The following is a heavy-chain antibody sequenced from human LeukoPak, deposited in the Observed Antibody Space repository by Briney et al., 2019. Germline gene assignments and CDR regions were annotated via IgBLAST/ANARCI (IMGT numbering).Heavy chain of an antibody. V-gene: IGHV3-7*01. Sequence: GGSLRLSCAASGFTFSSYEMNWVRQAPGKGLEWVANIKQDGSEKYYVDSVKGRFTISRDNAKNSLYLQMNSLRAEDTAVYYRASGSGTFDPWGQGTLVTVSS. CDR1: GFTFSSYE. D-gene: IGHD1-26*01. CDR3: ASGSGTFDP. J-gene: IGHJ5*02. CDR2: IKQDGSEK.